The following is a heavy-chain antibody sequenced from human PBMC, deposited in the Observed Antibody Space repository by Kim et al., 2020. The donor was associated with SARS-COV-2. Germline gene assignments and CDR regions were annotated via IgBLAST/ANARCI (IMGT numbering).Heavy chain of an antibody. CDR2: IDPSDSYT. D-gene: IGHD3-10*01. CDR1: GYSFTSYW. V-gene: IGHV5-10-1*01. CDR3: ATREAGSLFKQTYYYYGMDV. Sequence: GESLKISCKGSGYSFTSYWISWVRQMPGKGLEWMGRIDPSDSYTNYSPSFQGHVTISADKSISTAYLQWSSLKASDTAMYYCATREAGSLFKQTYYYYGMDVWGQGTTVTVS. J-gene: IGHJ6*02.